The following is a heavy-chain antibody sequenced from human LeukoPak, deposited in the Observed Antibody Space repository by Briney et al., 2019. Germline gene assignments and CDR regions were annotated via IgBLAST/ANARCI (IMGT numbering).Heavy chain of an antibody. J-gene: IGHJ4*02. V-gene: IGHV4-34*01. D-gene: IGHD3-10*01. CDR1: GGSFSGYY. CDR2: IYHSGST. Sequence: SETLSLTCAVYGGSFSGYYWSWIRQPPGKGLEWIGEIYHSGSTNHNPSLKSRVTISVDKSKSQFSLNLSSVTAADTAVYYCARDDTGVIRGIRFHYWGQGTLVTVSS. CDR3: ARDDTGVIRGIRFHY.